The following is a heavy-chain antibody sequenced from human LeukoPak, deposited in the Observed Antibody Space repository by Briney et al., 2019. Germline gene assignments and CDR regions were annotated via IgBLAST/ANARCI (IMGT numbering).Heavy chain of an antibody. D-gene: IGHD3-10*01. Sequence: GASVKVSCKASGYTFTYRYLHWVRQAPGQGLEWMGLIIPIFDTTNYAQKFQGRVTVTTDESTSTAFMELTSLRSEDTAIYYCARAFGVQGVIVNGGFDLWGQGTLVTVSS. CDR2: IIPIFDTT. V-gene: IGHV1-46*03. J-gene: IGHJ4*02. CDR1: GYTFTYRY. CDR3: ARAFGVQGVIVNGGFDL.